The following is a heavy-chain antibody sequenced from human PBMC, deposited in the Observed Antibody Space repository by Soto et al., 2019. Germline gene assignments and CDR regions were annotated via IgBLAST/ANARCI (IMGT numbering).Heavy chain of an antibody. Sequence: ASVKVSCKASGGTFSSYAISWVRQAPGQGLEWMGGIIPIFGTANYAQKFQGRVTITADESTSTAYMELSSLRSEDTAVYYCATEIPGIAAAGTYYYHGMDVWGQGTTVTVSS. CDR1: GGTFSSYA. CDR2: IIPIFGTA. V-gene: IGHV1-69*13. D-gene: IGHD6-13*01. CDR3: ATEIPGIAAAGTYYYHGMDV. J-gene: IGHJ6*02.